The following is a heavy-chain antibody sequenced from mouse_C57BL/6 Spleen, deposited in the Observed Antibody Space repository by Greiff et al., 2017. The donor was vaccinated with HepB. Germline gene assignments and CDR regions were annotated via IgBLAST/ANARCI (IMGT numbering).Heavy chain of an antibody. Sequence: VQLQQSGAELARPGASVKLSCKASGYTFTSYGISWVKQRTGQGLEWIGEIYPRSGNTYYNEKFKGKATLTADKSSSTAYMELRSLTSEDSAVYFCARWEDSSGYGFAYWGQGTLVTVSA. D-gene: IGHD3-2*02. CDR3: ARWEDSSGYGFAY. CDR2: IYPRSGNT. CDR1: GYTFTSYG. J-gene: IGHJ3*01. V-gene: IGHV1-81*01.